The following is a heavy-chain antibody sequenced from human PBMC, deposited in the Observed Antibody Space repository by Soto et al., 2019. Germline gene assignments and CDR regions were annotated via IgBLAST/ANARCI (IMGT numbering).Heavy chain of an antibody. V-gene: IGHV3-48*02. J-gene: IGHJ4*02. CDR1: GFTFSSYS. CDR3: ARGYCSGGSCPEFDY. Sequence: GGSLRLSCAASGFTFSSYSMNWVRQAPGKGLEWVSYISSSSFTIYYADSVKGRFTISRDSAQNSLYLQMNSLRDEDTAVYYCARGYCSGGSCPEFDYWGQGTLVTVSS. CDR2: ISSSSFTI. D-gene: IGHD2-15*01.